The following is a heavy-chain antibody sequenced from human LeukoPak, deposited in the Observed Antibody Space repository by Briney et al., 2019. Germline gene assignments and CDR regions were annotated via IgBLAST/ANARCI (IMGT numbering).Heavy chain of an antibody. V-gene: IGHV3-30*03. D-gene: IGHD2-21*02. Sequence: GGSLRLSCAASGFTFSGYGMHWVRQAPGKGLECVALISNDGSNKNYADSVKGRFTISRDNSKNTLYLQMDGLRAEDTAVYYCARDWARGDSYYVDYWGQGTLVTVSS. CDR3: ARDWARGDSYYVDY. CDR1: GFTFSGYG. J-gene: IGHJ4*02. CDR2: ISNDGSNK.